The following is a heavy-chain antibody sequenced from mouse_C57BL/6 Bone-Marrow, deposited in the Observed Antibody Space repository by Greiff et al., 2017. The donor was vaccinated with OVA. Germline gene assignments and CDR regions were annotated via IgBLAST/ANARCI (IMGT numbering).Heavy chain of an antibody. CDR2: IDPTDSYT. Sequence: VQLQQPGAELVKPGASVKLSCKASGYTFTSYWMQWVKQRPGQGLEWLGEIDPTDSYTNYNQKFKGKATLTVDTSSSTAYMQLSSLTSEDSAVYYCARTGSTWYFDVWGTGTTVTVSS. J-gene: IGHJ1*03. V-gene: IGHV1-50*01. D-gene: IGHD1-1*01. CDR1: GYTFTSYW. CDR3: ARTGSTWYFDV.